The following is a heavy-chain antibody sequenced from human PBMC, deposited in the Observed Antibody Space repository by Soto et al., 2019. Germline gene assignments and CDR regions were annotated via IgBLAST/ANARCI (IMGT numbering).Heavy chain of an antibody. CDR2: IYYSGST. V-gene: IGHV4-39*01. Sequence: SETLSLTCTVSGGSISSSSYYWGWIRQPPGKGLEWIGSIYYSGSTYYNPSLKSRVTISVDTSKNQFSLKLSSVTAADTAVYYGYGVDYYYYGMDVWGQGTTVTVSS. J-gene: IGHJ6*02. CDR3: YGVDYYYYGMDV. CDR1: GGSISSSSYY. D-gene: IGHD4-17*01.